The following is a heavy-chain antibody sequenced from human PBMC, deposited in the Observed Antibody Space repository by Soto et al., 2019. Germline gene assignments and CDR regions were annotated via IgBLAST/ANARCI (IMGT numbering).Heavy chain of an antibody. CDR1: GFTFSSYA. Sequence: QVQLVESGGGVVQPGRSLRLSCAASGFTFSSYAMHWVRQAPGKGLEWVAVISYDGSNKYYADSVKGRFTISRDNSKNTRYLQMNSLRAEDTAVYYCARDPKGGYNYYYYGMDVWGQGTTVTVSS. J-gene: IGHJ6*02. D-gene: IGHD5-12*01. CDR2: ISYDGSNK. V-gene: IGHV3-30-3*01. CDR3: ARDPKGGYNYYYYGMDV.